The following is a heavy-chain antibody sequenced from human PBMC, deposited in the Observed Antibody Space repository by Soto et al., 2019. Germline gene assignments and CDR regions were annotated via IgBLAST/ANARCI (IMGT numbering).Heavy chain of an antibody. V-gene: IGHV3-33*08. CDR3: ARVDPSRIYYYYYMDV. Sequence: GGSLRLSCAASGFTFSSYGMHWVRQAPGKGLEWVAVIWYDGSNKYYADSVKGRFTISRDNSKNTLYLQMNSLRAEDTAVYYCARVDPSRIYYYYYMDVWGKRDHGHRLL. D-gene: IGHD2-2*01. J-gene: IGHJ6*03. CDR2: IWYDGSNK. CDR1: GFTFSSYG.